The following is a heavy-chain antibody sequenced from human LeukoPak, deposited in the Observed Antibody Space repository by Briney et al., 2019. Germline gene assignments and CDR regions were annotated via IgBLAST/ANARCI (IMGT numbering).Heavy chain of an antibody. CDR2: ISTSSSYI. D-gene: IGHD2-2*02. V-gene: IGHV3-21*01. CDR3: AREVDCSSTSCYMNY. CDR1: GFTFSSYA. Sequence: GGSLRLSCAASGFTFSSYAMSWVRQAPGKGLEWVSFISTSSSYIYYADSVKGRFTISRDNAKNSLYLQMNSLRAEDTAVYYCAREVDCSSTSCYMNYWGQGTLVTVSS. J-gene: IGHJ4*02.